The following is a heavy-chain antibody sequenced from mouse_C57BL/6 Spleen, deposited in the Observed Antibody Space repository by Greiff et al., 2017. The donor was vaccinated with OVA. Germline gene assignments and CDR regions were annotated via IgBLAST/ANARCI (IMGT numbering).Heavy chain of an antibody. CDR3: ARRGDGYYGDYAMDY. J-gene: IGHJ4*01. CDR2: INPGSGGT. Sequence: VQLQQSGAELVRPGTSVKVSCKASGYAFTNYLIEWVKQRPGQGLEWIGVINPGSGGTNYNEKSKGKATLTADKSSSTAYMQLSSLTSEDSAVYFCARRGDGYYGDYAMDYWGQGTSVTVSS. D-gene: IGHD2-3*01. CDR1: GYAFTNYL. V-gene: IGHV1-54*01.